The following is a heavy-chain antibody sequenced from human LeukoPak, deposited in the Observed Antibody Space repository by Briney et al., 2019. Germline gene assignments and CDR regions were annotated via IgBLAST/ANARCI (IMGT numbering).Heavy chain of an antibody. Sequence: GASVKVSCKASGYTFTGDYMHWVRQAPGQRLEWMGWINPNSGGTNYAQKCQGRVNMIRDTSISTAYMELSRLRSDDTAVYYCARGPTYYYNSSGYSLQYFDYWGQGTLVTVFS. CDR1: GYTFTGDY. V-gene: IGHV1-2*02. J-gene: IGHJ4*02. CDR3: ARGPTYYYNSSGYSLQYFDY. CDR2: INPNSGGT. D-gene: IGHD3-22*01.